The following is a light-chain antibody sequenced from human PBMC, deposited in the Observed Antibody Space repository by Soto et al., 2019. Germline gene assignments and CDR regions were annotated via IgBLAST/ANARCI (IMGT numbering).Light chain of an antibody. CDR2: GAS. CDR1: PSIARSY. Sequence: EIVLTQSPGTLSLSPGERATLSCRASPSIARSYLAWYQQKPGQAPRLLIFGASSRATGIPDRFSGSGSGTDFTLTISRLETEDFAVYYCQQYGSSPPATFGQGTKVEVK. CDR3: QQYGSSPPAT. J-gene: IGKJ1*01. V-gene: IGKV3-20*01.